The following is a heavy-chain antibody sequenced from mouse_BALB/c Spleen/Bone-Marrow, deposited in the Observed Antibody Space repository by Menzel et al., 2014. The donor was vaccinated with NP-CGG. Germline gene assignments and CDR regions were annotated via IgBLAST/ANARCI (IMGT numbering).Heavy chain of an antibody. Sequence: VQLKQSGAELVRSGASVKLSCTASGFNIKDYYMHWVKQRPEQGLEWIGWIDPGNGDTEYAPKFQGKATMTADTSSNTAYLQLSSLTSEDTPVYYCNAEHGNYHYFDYWGQGTTLTVSS. V-gene: IGHV14-4*02. CDR2: IDPGNGDT. D-gene: IGHD6-1*01. CDR3: NAEHGNYHYFDY. J-gene: IGHJ2*01. CDR1: GFNIKDYY.